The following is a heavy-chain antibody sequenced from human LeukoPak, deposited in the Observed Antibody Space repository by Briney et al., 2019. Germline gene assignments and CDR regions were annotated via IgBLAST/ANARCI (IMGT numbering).Heavy chain of an antibody. V-gene: IGHV4-4*07. CDR1: GGSISSYY. Sequence: ASETLSLTCTVSGGSISSYYWSWIRQPAGKGLEWIGRIYTSGSTNYNPSLKSRVTMSVDTSKNQFSLKLSSVTAADTAVYYCARGGVNDYVWGSYRSHYYFDYWGQGTLVTVSS. CDR2: IYTSGST. D-gene: IGHD3-16*02. J-gene: IGHJ4*02. CDR3: ARGGVNDYVWGSYRSHYYFDY.